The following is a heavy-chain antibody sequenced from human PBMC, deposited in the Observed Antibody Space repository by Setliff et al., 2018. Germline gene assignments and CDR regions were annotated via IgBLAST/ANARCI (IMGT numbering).Heavy chain of an antibody. Sequence: KPSETLSLTCNVSGASISSGSHYWSWIRQSAGEKPTWIGHVYSTGSTSYNPSFESRVSISVDKSNNQFSLKMTSVTAADTAMYYCVRDRYGRNSDGSGVYNWFDSWGQGILVTVSS. D-gene: IGHD2-15*01. CDR1: GASISSGSHY. CDR2: VYSTGST. CDR3: VRDRYGRNSDGSGVYNWFDS. J-gene: IGHJ5*01. V-gene: IGHV4-61*09.